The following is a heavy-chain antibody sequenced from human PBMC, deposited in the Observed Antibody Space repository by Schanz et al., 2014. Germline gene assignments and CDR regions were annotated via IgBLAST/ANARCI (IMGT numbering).Heavy chain of an antibody. D-gene: IGHD2-21*01. Sequence: QVKLQESGPGLVKPSETLSLTCNVSGGSISSSFWSWIRQPPGKGLEWIGDNSYYEASSYNPALRSRVALSLDTSKNQFSLSLLSVTAADTAVYFCARRKSDYGGPRDWFDPWGQGILVTVSS. J-gene: IGHJ5*02. CDR1: GGSISSSF. CDR3: ARRKSDYGGPRDWFDP. V-gene: IGHV4-59*06. CDR2: NSYYEAS.